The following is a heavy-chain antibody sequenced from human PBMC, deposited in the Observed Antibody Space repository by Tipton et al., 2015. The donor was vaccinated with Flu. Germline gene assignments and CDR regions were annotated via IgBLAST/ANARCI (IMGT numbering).Heavy chain of an antibody. CDR2: IYSSGST. V-gene: IGHV4-39*01. J-gene: IGHJ5*02. CDR1: GGSISSSSDY. Sequence: TLSLTCNVSGGSISSSSDYWGWIRQPPGKGLEWIGTIYSSGSTYFNPSLRSRVTISVDTSKNQFSLRLSSVTAADTALYFCGRTYGPFNWFDPWGQGTLVTVSS. D-gene: IGHD3-10*01. CDR3: GRTYGPFNWFDP.